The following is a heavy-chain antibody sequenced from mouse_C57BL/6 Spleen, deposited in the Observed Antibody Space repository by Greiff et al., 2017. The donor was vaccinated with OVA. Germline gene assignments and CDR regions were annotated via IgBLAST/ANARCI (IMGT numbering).Heavy chain of an antibody. D-gene: IGHD6-1*01. Sequence: QVQLKQSGPELVKPGASVKISCKASGYAFSSSWMNWVKQRPGKGLEWIGRIYPGDGDTNYNGKFKGKATLTADKSSSTAYMQLSSLTSEDSAVYFCARSHANAMDYWGQGTSVTVSS. CDR1: GYAFSSSW. CDR2: IYPGDGDT. CDR3: ARSHANAMDY. J-gene: IGHJ4*01. V-gene: IGHV1-82*01.